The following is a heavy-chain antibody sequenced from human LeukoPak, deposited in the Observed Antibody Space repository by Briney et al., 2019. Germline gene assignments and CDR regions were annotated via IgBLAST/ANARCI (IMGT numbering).Heavy chain of an antibody. D-gene: IGHD2-15*01. Sequence: GGSLRLSCAASGLTFSSYAMSWVRQAPGKGLEWVSAISGSGGSTYYADSVKGRFTISRDNSKNTLYLQMNSLRAEDAAVYYCAKDLEDIVVVVAATLGAFDIWGQGTMVTVSS. V-gene: IGHV3-23*01. CDR3: AKDLEDIVVVVAATLGAFDI. CDR1: GLTFSSYA. CDR2: ISGSGGST. J-gene: IGHJ3*02.